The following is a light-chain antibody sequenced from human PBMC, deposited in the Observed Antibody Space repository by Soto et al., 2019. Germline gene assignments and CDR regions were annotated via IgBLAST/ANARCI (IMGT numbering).Light chain of an antibody. CDR2: AAS. V-gene: IGKV1-39*01. CDR3: QQSYSAPPHT. Sequence: DIQMTQSPSSLSASVGDRVTITYRASQTISSYLNWYQQKPGKAPKLLISAASSLQSGVPSRFGGSGSGTDFTLTISSLQTEDFATYYCQQSYSAPPHTFGGGTKVEIK. CDR1: QTISSY. J-gene: IGKJ4*01.